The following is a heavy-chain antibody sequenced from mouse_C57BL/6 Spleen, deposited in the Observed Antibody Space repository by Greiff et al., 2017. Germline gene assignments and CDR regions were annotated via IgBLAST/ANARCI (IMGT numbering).Heavy chain of an antibody. J-gene: IGHJ2*01. Sequence: EVKLQESGPGLVKPSQSLSLTCSVTGYSITSGYYWNWIRQFPGNKLEWMGYISYDGSNNYNPSLKNRISITRDTSKNQFFLKLNSVTTEDTATYDGARGDYYGSLYYFDYWGQGTTLTVSS. CDR3: ARGDYYGSLYYFDY. V-gene: IGHV3-6*01. D-gene: IGHD1-1*01. CDR2: ISYDGSN. CDR1: GYSITSGYY.